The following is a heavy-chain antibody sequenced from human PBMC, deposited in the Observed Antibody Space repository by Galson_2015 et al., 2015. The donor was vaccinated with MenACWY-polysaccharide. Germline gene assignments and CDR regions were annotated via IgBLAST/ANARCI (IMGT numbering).Heavy chain of an antibody. CDR1: GGSFSGHY. D-gene: IGHD6-19*01. CDR2: IHHRTGT. CDR3: ARGREKKQLPFDY. Sequence: ETLSLTCAVYGGSFSGHYWSWIRQSPGRGLEWIGEIHHRTGTDYNASLKSRVTISEDTSKNQFSLHLKSVTAADTAVYFCARGREKKQLPFDYWGPGILVTVSS. V-gene: IGHV4-34*01. J-gene: IGHJ4*02.